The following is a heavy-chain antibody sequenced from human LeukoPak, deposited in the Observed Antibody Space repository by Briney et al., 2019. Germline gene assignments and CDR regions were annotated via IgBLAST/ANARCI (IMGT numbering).Heavy chain of an antibody. CDR3: ARRRAGRDWFDP. D-gene: IGHD6-19*01. V-gene: IGHV4-39*01. Sequence: SEALSLTCAVSGGSISSSNYYWGWIRQPPGQGLEWIGSIYYSGNTYYNPSLKSRVTISVDTSRNQFSLKLSSVTATDTAVYYCARRRAGRDWFDPWGQGTLVTVSS. CDR1: GGSISSSNYY. J-gene: IGHJ5*02. CDR2: IYYSGNT.